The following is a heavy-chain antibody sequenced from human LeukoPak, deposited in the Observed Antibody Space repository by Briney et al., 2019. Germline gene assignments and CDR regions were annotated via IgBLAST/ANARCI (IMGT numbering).Heavy chain of an antibody. CDR2: IIPIFGTA. Sequence: SVKVSCKASGGTFSSYAISWVRQAPGQGLEWMGGIIPIFGTANYAQKFQRRVTITTDESTSTAYMELSSLRSEDTAVYYCTTGYGGAGYYYYMDVWGKGTTVTVSS. J-gene: IGHJ6*03. CDR1: GGTFSSYA. V-gene: IGHV1-69*05. CDR3: TTGYGGAGYYYYMDV. D-gene: IGHD4-23*01.